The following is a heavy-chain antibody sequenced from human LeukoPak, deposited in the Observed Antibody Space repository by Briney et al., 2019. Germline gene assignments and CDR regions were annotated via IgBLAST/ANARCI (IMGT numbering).Heavy chain of an antibody. D-gene: IGHD3-10*01. V-gene: IGHV3-64D*06. J-gene: IGHJ6*04. CDR3: VKANGSGSYWPPRYYYYGMDV. Sequence: GGSLRPSCSASGFTFSSYAMHWVRQAPGKGLEYVSAISSNGGSTYYADSVKGRFTISRDNSKNTLYLQMSSLRAEDTAVYYCVKANGSGSYWPPRYYYYGMDVWGKGTTVTVSS. CDR2: ISSNGGST. CDR1: GFTFSSYA.